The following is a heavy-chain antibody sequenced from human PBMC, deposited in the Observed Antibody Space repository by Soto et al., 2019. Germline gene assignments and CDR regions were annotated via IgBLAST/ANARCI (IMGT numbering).Heavy chain of an antibody. V-gene: IGHV3-11*01. J-gene: IGHJ6*03. CDR2: ISGSGTTK. CDR1: EFTFSDYY. CDR3: ARKGPAGVVLLISDFQYLGV. D-gene: IGHD7-27*01. Sequence: QVELVESGGGLVKPGGSLRLSCADSEFTFSDYYVSWIRQAPGKGLEWVAHISGSGTTKYHADSLMGRFTISRDNAKNSLYLQMNSLGVDDTAVYYCARKGPAGVVLLISDFQYLGVWGKGATVTVSS.